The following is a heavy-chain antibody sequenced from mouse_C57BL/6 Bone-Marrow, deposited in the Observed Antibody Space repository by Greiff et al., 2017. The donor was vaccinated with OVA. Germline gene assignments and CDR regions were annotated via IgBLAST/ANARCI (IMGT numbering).Heavy chain of an antibody. D-gene: IGHD3-2*02. V-gene: IGHV1-54*01. CDR1: GYAFTNYL. CDR3: ARHTAQVARYYFDY. J-gene: IGHJ2*01. Sequence: QVQLKESGAELVRPGTSVKVSCKASGYAFTNYLIEWVKQRPGQGLEWIGVINPGSGGTNYNEKFKGKATLTADNSSSTAYMQLSSLTSEDSAVYFCARHTAQVARYYFDYWGQGTTLTVSS. CDR2: INPGSGGT.